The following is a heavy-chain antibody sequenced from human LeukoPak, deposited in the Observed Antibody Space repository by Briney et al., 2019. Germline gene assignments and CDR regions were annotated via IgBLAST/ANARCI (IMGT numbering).Heavy chain of an antibody. CDR1: GFTFSSYG. CDR2: ISYDGSNK. Sequence: GGSLRLSCAASGFTFSSYGMHWVRQAPGKGLEWVAVISYDGSNKYYADSVKGRFTISRDNAKNSLYLQMNSLRAEDTAVYYCARDTSFATVRYGMDVWGQGTTVTVSS. J-gene: IGHJ6*02. CDR3: ARDTSFATVRYGMDV. D-gene: IGHD4-17*01. V-gene: IGHV3-30*03.